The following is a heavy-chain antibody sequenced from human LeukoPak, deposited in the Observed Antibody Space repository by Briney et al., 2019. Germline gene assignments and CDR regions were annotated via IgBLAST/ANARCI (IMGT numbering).Heavy chain of an antibody. V-gene: IGHV1-18*01. CDR3: ARDRGITIFGVVIDAFDI. D-gene: IGHD3-3*01. CDR1: GYTFTSYG. Sequence: ASVKVSCKASGYTFTSYGISWVRQAPGQGLERMGWISAYNGNTNYAQKLQGRVTMTTDTSTSTAYMELRSLRSDDTAVYYCARDRGITIFGVVIDAFDIWGQGTMVTVSS. CDR2: ISAYNGNT. J-gene: IGHJ3*02.